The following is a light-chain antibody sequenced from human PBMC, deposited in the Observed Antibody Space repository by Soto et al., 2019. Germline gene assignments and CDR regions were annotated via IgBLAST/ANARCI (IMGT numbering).Light chain of an antibody. CDR3: MQALQTPPT. CDR1: QSLLHSNGYNY. Sequence: DIVMTQSPLSLPVTPGEPASISCRSSQSLLHSNGYNYLDWYLQKPGQSPQLLIYLGSNRASGVPDRFSGSGSGTDFTPKISTVEAEDVGVYYCMQALQTPPTFGQGTKVEIK. V-gene: IGKV2-28*01. CDR2: LGS. J-gene: IGKJ1*01.